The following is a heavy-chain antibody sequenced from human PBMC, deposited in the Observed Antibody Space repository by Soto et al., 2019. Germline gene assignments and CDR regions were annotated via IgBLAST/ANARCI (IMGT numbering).Heavy chain of an antibody. CDR3: ARDRITMVRGVIRPYGMDV. D-gene: IGHD3-10*01. J-gene: IGHJ6*02. CDR1: GFTFSDYY. CDR2: ISSSGSTI. Sequence: GGSLRLSCAASGFTFSDYYMSWIRQAPGKGLEWVSYISSSGSTIYYADSVKGRFTISRDNAKNSLYLQMNSLRAEDTAVYYCARDRITMVRGVIRPYGMDVWGQGTTVTVSS. V-gene: IGHV3-11*01.